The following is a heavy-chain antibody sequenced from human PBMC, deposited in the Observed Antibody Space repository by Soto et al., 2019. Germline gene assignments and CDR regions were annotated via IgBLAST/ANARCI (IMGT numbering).Heavy chain of an antibody. CDR3: TKRRNVLRFLEWSSGMEV. CDR2: ISDDGSNK. CDR1: GFTFSNYG. Sequence: GGSLRLSCAASGFTFSNYGMHWVRQAPGKGLEWVAFISDDGSNKYYADSMKGRFTMCRDNSKSTLYLQMNSLRVEDTAVYYCTKRRNVLRFLEWSSGMEVWGQGTTVTVSS. D-gene: IGHD3-3*01. J-gene: IGHJ6*02. V-gene: IGHV3-30*18.